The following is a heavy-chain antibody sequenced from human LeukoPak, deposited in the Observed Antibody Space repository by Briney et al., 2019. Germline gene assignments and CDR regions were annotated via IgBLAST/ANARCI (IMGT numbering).Heavy chain of an antibody. Sequence: SQTLSLTCTVSGGSISSGDYYWSWIRQPPGKGLEWIGYIYYSGSTYYNPSLKSRVTISVDTSKNQFSLKLSSVTAADTAVYYRARVSGSYYDGYYFDYWGQGTLVTVSS. V-gene: IGHV4-30-4*08. CDR3: ARVSGSYYDGYYFDY. J-gene: IGHJ4*02. CDR2: IYYSGST. D-gene: IGHD1-26*01. CDR1: GGSISSGDYY.